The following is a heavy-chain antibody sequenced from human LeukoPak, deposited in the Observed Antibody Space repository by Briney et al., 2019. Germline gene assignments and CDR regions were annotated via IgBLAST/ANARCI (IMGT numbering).Heavy chain of an antibody. J-gene: IGHJ6*03. CDR2: ISSSSSYI. CDR3: ARDLTVPAASLDYYYYYMDV. Sequence: GGSLRLSCAASGFTFSSYSMNWVRQAPGKGLEWVSPISSSSSYIYYADSVKGRFTISRDNAKNSLYLQMNSLRAEDTAVYYCARDLTVPAASLDYYYYYMDVWGKGTTVTVSS. CDR1: GFTFSSYS. V-gene: IGHV3-21*01. D-gene: IGHD2-2*01.